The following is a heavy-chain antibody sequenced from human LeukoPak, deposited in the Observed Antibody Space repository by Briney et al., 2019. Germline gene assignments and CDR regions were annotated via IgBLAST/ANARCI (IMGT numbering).Heavy chain of an antibody. V-gene: IGHV1-18*01. D-gene: IGHD3-22*01. CDR3: ARGYYYDSSGYYYGDY. Sequence: GASVKVSCKASGYTFTSYGISWVRQAPGQGLEWMGWISAYNGNTNYAQKLQGRVTMTTDTSASTAYMELRSLRSDDTAVYYCARGYYYDSSGYYYGDYWGQGTLVTVSS. J-gene: IGHJ4*02. CDR1: GYTFTSYG. CDR2: ISAYNGNT.